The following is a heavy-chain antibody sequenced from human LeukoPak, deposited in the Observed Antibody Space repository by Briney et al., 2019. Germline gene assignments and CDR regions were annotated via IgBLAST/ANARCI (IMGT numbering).Heavy chain of an antibody. CDR1: GFTFGDYG. J-gene: IGHJ4*02. CDR3: TRVGKFFWDFDY. V-gene: IGHV3-49*03. CDR2: IRSKIYGGTT. Sequence: GRSLRLSCAASGFTFGDYGMSWFRQAPGEGLEWVGFIRSKIYGGTTEYAASVKGKFSISRDDSKSIAYLQMNSLKSEDTALYYCTRVGKFFWDFDYWGQGTLVTVSS. D-gene: IGHD3-3*01.